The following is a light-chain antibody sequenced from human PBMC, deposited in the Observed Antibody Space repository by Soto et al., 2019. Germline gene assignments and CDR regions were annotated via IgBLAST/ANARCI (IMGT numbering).Light chain of an antibody. CDR2: DSS. J-gene: IGKJ4*01. Sequence: EIVLTQSPATLSLSPGERATLSCRASQSVSSYLAWYQQKPGQAPRLLIYDSSSWATVIPARFRGSGSGTDFTFTIISLEHEYFAVCYGQQRSNWPLTFGGGSKVDIK. CDR3: QQRSNWPLT. V-gene: IGKV3-11*01. CDR1: QSVSSY.